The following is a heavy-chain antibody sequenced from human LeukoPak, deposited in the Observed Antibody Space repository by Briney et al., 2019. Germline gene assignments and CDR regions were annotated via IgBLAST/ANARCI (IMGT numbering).Heavy chain of an antibody. CDR2: ISAYNGNT. Sequence: ASVKVSCKASGYTFTSYGISWVRQAPGQGLEWMGWISAYNGNTNYAQKLQGRVTMTTDTSTSTAYMELRSLRSDDTAVYYCARGGVVPAPRYYYYMDVWGKGTTVTVSS. J-gene: IGHJ6*03. D-gene: IGHD2-2*01. V-gene: IGHV1-18*01. CDR1: GYTFTSYG. CDR3: ARGGVVPAPRYYYYMDV.